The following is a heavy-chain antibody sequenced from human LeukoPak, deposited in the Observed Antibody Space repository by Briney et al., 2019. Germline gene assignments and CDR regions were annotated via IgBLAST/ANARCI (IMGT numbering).Heavy chain of an antibody. J-gene: IGHJ4*02. CDR3: ARLYYDSSGYYQICYFDY. CDR2: IYYSGST. CDR1: GDSISSSSYY. D-gene: IGHD3-22*01. Sequence: PSETLSLTCTVSGDSISSSSYYWGWIRQPPGKGLGWIGSIYYSGSTYYNPSLKSRVTISVDTSKNQFSLNLSSVTAADTAVYYCARLYYDSSGYYQICYFDYWGQGTLVTVSS. V-gene: IGHV4-39*01.